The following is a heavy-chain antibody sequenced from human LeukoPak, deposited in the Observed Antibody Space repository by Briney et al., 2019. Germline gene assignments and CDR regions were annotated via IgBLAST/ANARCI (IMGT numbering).Heavy chain of an antibody. CDR3: ARGYSAGYPYFFDY. Sequence: SETLSLTCTVYGGSFSGYYWGWIRQPPGKGLEWIGEISHRGSTNSNPSLKSRVTISVDTSKNQFSLTLSSVTAADTAVYYCARGYSAGYPYFFDYWGQGTRVTVSS. D-gene: IGHD1-26*01. CDR2: ISHRGST. CDR1: GGSFSGYY. V-gene: IGHV4-34*01. J-gene: IGHJ4*02.